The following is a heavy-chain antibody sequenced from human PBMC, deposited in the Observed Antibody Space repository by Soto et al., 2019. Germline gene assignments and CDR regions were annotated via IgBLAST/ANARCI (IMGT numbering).Heavy chain of an antibody. CDR1: GYTFTDYA. CDR3: ARDSQYSTSWQRFDS. Sequence: QVQLVQSGVEVKKPGASVKVSSKASGYTFTDYAISWVRQAPGRGLEWMGWVNTYNGNPNYAQIFQGRVTMTTDTSTDTAYMELRSLKSDDSAVYYCARDSQYSTSWQRFDSWGQGTLVTVSS. CDR2: VNTYNGNP. D-gene: IGHD6-13*01. J-gene: IGHJ4*02. V-gene: IGHV1-18*01.